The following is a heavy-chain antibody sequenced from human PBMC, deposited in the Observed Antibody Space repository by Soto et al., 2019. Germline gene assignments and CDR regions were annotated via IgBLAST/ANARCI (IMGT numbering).Heavy chain of an antibody. CDR3: ARDKITGLFDY. CDR1: GGSISSLY. CDR2: VYNSGST. J-gene: IGHJ4*02. Sequence: PSETLSLTCTVSGGSISSLYWNWIRQPPGKGLEWIGYVYNSGSTNYNPSLKSRVTISVDTSKNQFSLKLTSVTAADTAVYYCARDKITGLFDYWGQGTLVTVSS. D-gene: IGHD2-8*02. V-gene: IGHV4-59*11.